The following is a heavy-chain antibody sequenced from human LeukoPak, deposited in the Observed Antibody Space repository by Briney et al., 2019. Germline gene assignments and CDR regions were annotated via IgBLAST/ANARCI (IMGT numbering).Heavy chain of an antibody. CDR1: GFTFSNYA. V-gene: IGHV3-64D*06. Sequence: PGGSLRLSCSASGFTFSNYAMHWVRQAPGKGLEYVSAISSNGGSTYYADSVEGRFTISRDNSKNTLYLQMSSLRAEDTAVYYCARAIAVAGPYYFDYWGQGTLVTVSS. CDR3: ARAIAVAGPYYFDY. J-gene: IGHJ4*02. CDR2: ISSNGGST. D-gene: IGHD6-19*01.